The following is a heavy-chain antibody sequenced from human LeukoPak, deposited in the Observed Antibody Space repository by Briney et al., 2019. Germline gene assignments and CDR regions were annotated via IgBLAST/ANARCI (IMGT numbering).Heavy chain of an antibody. D-gene: IGHD3-10*01. CDR3: ARPRQASGLFSS. J-gene: IGHJ5*02. CDR1: GYAIISGGFS. Sequence: SETLSLTCTVSGYAIISGGFSWNWIRQPPGKGLEWIGCIYDRGPAHYNPSVKSRFTRSRDRAKNQFFLNVTALTAPDRAFYCCARPRQASGLFSSWGEGTLVALSS. V-gene: IGHV4-30-2*01. CDR2: IYDRGPA.